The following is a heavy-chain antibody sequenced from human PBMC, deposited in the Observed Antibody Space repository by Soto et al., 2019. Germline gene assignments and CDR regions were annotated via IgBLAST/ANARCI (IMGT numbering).Heavy chain of an antibody. CDR3: ARYYDSRGFYYGYFDY. V-gene: IGHV3-66*01. CDR2: IYSGGTT. D-gene: IGHD3-22*01. Sequence: GGSLSLSCAASGFTVSSNYMSWVRQAPGKGLEWVSVIYSGGTTYYADSVKGRFIISRDNSKNTLYLQMNSLRAEDTAVYYCARYYDSRGFYYGYFDYWGQGALVTVS. CDR1: GFTVSSNY. J-gene: IGHJ4*02.